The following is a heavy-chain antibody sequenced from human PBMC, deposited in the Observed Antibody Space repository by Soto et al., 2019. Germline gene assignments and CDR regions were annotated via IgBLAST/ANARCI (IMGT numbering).Heavy chain of an antibody. CDR1: GFTFSSYA. CDR3: AKAWMDNARQRYFDH. CDR2: ISGSGCGT. V-gene: IGHV3-23*01. J-gene: IGHJ4*02. D-gene: IGHD5-12*01. Sequence: EMQLLESGGGLVQPGGSLRLSCAASGFTFSSYAMSWVRQAPGKGLEWVSAISGSGCGTYYADSVKGRFTISRDNSKNTLYLQMNSLRSEDTAVYSCAKAWMDNARQRYFDHWGQGTLVTVSS.